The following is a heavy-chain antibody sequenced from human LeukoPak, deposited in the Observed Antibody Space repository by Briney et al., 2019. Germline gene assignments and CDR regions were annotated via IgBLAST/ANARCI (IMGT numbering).Heavy chain of an antibody. Sequence: GGSLRLSCAASGFTSSTYAMSWVRQAPGKGLEWVSGVSGSGGTTYYADSVKGRFTISRDNSKNTVYLQMNRLRVEDTALYYCAKDRITVNPYYFDYWGQGTPVTVSS. V-gene: IGHV3-23*01. CDR3: AKDRITVNPYYFDY. J-gene: IGHJ4*02. CDR1: GFTSSTYA. CDR2: VSGSGGTT. D-gene: IGHD1-14*01.